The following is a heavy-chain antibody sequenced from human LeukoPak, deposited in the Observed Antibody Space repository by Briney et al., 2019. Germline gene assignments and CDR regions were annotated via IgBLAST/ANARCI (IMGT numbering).Heavy chain of an antibody. D-gene: IGHD6-6*01. CDR1: GGSISSYY. CDR3: ARDEYSSSSWGNYYYYYYMDV. CDR2: ICTSGST. J-gene: IGHJ6*03. Sequence: PSETLSLTCAVSGGSISSYYWSWIRQPAGKGLEWIGRICTSGSTNYNPSLKSRVTMSVDTSKNQFSLKLSSVTAADTAVYYCARDEYSSSSWGNYYYYYYMDVWGKGTTVTVSS. V-gene: IGHV4-4*07.